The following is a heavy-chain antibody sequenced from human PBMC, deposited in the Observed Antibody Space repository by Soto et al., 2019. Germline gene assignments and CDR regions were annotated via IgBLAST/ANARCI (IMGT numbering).Heavy chain of an antibody. D-gene: IGHD3-22*01. V-gene: IGHV4-34*01. Sequence: KPSETLSLTCAVYGGSFSGYYWSWIRQPPGKGLEWIGEINHSGSTNYNPSLKSRVTISVDTSKNQFSLKLSSVTAADTAVYYCAKLGWQYDKNDYWGQGTLVTVSS. CDR1: GGSFSGYY. CDR3: AKLGWQYDKNDY. CDR2: INHSGST. J-gene: IGHJ4*02.